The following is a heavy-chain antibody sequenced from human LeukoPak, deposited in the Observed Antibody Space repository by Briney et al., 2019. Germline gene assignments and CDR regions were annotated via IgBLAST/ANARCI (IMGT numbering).Heavy chain of an antibody. J-gene: IGHJ4*02. V-gene: IGHV4-59*01. CDR3: ARDRGYSYGYGAGNDY. CDR2: IYYSGST. D-gene: IGHD5-18*01. Sequence: SETLSLTCAVYGGSFSGYYWSWIRQPPGKGLEGIGYIYYSGSTYYKHSLRSRVTISVDTSKNQFTLKLSSVTAADTAVYYCARDRGYSYGYGAGNDYWGQGTLVTVSS. CDR1: GGSFSGYY.